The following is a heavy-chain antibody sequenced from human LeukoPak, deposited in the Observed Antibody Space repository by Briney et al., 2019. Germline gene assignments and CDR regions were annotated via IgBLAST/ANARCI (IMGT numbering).Heavy chain of an antibody. CDR2: INHSGST. J-gene: IGHJ4*02. CDR3: ARSYTQGFDY. CDR1: GGSFRGYY. V-gene: IGHV4-34*01. D-gene: IGHD2-2*02. Sequence: PSETLSLTCAVYGGSFRGYYWSWIRQPPGKGLEWIGEINHSGSTNYNPSLKSRVTISVDTSKNQFSLKLSSVTAADTAVYYCARSYTQGFDYWGQGTLVTVSS.